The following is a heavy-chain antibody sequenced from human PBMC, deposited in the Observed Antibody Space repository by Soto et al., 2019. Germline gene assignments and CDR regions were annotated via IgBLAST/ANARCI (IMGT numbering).Heavy chain of an antibody. J-gene: IGHJ5*01. Sequence: QVQLVQSGAEVKKPGSSVTVSCKASGGVFRNYAINWVRQAPGQGLEWMGGIIPVFGTADYPQKFQGRVTITADESTTTAYMELTSLKTEDTAVYFCARDRWGSYSFDSWGQGTLVIVAS. V-gene: IGHV1-69*01. CDR3: ARDRWGSYSFDS. D-gene: IGHD1-26*01. CDR1: GGVFRNYA. CDR2: IIPVFGTA.